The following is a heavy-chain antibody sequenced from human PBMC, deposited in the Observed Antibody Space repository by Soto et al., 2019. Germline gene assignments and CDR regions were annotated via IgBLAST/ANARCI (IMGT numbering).Heavy chain of an antibody. J-gene: IGHJ4*01. V-gene: IGHV3-33*01. CDR2: IWFDGTKT. CDR3: ARVNGGDGYNGGTLDY. CDR1: GFTFSSFG. D-gene: IGHD5-12*01. Sequence: QVHLVESGGDVVQPGRSLRLSCAASGFTFSSFGMHWVRQAPGKGLEWVAVIWFDGTKTYYADSVRGRFTISRDNSRDKVDLQMNSLSPDDTAVYYCARVNGGDGYNGGTLDYWGQGTLVTVSP.